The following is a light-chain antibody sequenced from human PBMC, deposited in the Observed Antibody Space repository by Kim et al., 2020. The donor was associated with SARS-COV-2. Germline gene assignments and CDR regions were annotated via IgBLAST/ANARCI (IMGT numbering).Light chain of an antibody. CDR1: NSHIGTKT. CDR3: ATWDDILNAWV. Sequence: GQRVTISCSGGNSHIGTKTVNWYHQSPGTAPKLLIYANERRPSGVPDRFSVSQSGTSASLAISGLQSEDEADYYCATWDDILNAWVFGRGTQLTVL. V-gene: IGLV1-44*01. J-gene: IGLJ3*02. CDR2: ANE.